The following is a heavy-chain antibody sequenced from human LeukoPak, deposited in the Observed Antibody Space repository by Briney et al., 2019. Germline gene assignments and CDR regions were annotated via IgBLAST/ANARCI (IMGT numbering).Heavy chain of an antibody. CDR1: GFTFSSYA. CDR2: ICGSGGST. Sequence: GGSLRLSCAASGFTFSSYAMSWVRQAPGKGLEWVSAICGSGGSTYYADSVRGRFTISRDNSKNTLYLQMSSLRAEDTALYYCVKVGDSGYGEYYQHWGQGTLVTVSS. D-gene: IGHD5-12*01. CDR3: VKVGDSGYGEYYQH. V-gene: IGHV3-23*01. J-gene: IGHJ1*01.